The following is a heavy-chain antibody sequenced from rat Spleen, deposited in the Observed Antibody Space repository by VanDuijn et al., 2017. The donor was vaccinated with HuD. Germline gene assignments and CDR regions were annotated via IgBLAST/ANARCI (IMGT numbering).Heavy chain of an antibody. V-gene: IGHV5-29*01. D-gene: IGHD1-12*01. CDR1: GFSFSEYY. Sequence: EVQLVESGGGSVQPGRSLKLSCTASGFSFSEYYMAWVRQAPTKGLEWVATINYDGISTFYRDSVKGRFTISRDNAKNTLYLQMDSLRSEDTATYSCARPLDHYFDVYWFAYWGQGTLVTVSS. J-gene: IGHJ3*01. CDR2: INYDGIST. CDR3: ARPLDHYFDVYWFAY.